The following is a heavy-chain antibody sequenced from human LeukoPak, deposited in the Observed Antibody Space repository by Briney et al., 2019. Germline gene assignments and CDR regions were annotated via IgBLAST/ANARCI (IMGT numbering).Heavy chain of an antibody. CDR2: ISAYNGNT. Sequence: GASVKVSCKASVYTVTSYGISWVRQAPGQGLEWMGWISAYNGNTNYAQKLQGRVTMTTDTSTSTAYMELRSLRSDDTAVYYCARRPIVGATSWFDPWGQGTLVTVSS. V-gene: IGHV1-18*01. D-gene: IGHD1-26*01. J-gene: IGHJ5*02. CDR1: VYTVTSYG. CDR3: ARRPIVGATSWFDP.